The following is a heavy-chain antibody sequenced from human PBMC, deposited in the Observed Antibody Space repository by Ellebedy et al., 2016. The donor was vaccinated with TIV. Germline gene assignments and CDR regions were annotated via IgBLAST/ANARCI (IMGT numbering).Heavy chain of an antibody. V-gene: IGHV3-30*18. Sequence: GGSLRLSXAASGFTFRSYGMHWVRQAPGKGLGWVALISYDESNKYYADSVRGRFTISRDNSKNTLYLQMNSLRAEDTAVYYCAKGPSRGAAAAKYWGQGTLVTVSS. D-gene: IGHD6-13*01. J-gene: IGHJ4*02. CDR2: ISYDESNK. CDR1: GFTFRSYG. CDR3: AKGPSRGAAAAKY.